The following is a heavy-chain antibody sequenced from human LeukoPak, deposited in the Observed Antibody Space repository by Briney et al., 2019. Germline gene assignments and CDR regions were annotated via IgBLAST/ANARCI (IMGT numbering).Heavy chain of an antibody. V-gene: IGHV4-61*02. D-gene: IGHD3-10*01. CDR1: GGSISSSNYY. CDR2: IYTSEST. J-gene: IGHJ4*02. Sequence: PSQTLSLTCSVSGGSISSSNYYWSWIRQPAGKGLEWIGRIYTSESTNYNPSLKSRVTISVDTSRNQFSLKLSSVTAADTAVYYCARGLWFGDENPPYFDYWGQGILVTVCS. CDR3: ARGLWFGDENPPYFDY.